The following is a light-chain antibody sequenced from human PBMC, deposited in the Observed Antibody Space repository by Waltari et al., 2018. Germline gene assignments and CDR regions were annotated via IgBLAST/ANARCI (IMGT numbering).Light chain of an antibody. V-gene: IGKV4-1*01. CDR3: QQYYSTLRT. J-gene: IGKJ1*01. CDR1: QSVLYRSNNKNY. Sequence: DIVMTQSPDSLAVSLGERASINCKSSQSVLYRSNNKNYLAWYQQKPAQPPKLLIYWASTRESGVPDRFSGSGSGTDFTLTISSLQAEDVAVYYCQQYYSTLRTFGQGTKVEIK. CDR2: WAS.